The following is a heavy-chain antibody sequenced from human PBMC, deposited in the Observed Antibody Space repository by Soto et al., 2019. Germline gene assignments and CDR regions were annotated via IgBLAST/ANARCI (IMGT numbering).Heavy chain of an antibody. Sequence: GESLKISCAGSAFAFGTYAMSWVRQAPGKGLEWVSAISGSGGSTYYADSVKGRFTISRDNSKNTLYLQMNSLRAEDTAVYYCAKGIAARLAVDYWGQGTLVTAPQ. D-gene: IGHD6-6*01. CDR3: AKGIAARLAVDY. CDR1: AFAFGTYA. V-gene: IGHV3-23*01. CDR2: ISGSGGST. J-gene: IGHJ4*02.